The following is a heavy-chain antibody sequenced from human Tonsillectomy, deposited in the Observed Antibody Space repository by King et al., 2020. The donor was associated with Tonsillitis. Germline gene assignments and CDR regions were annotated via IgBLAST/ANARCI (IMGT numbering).Heavy chain of an antibody. J-gene: IGHJ4*02. CDR3: AKDPTSRAARPRFDS. V-gene: IGHV3-30*18. Sequence: VQLVESGGGVVRPGRSLRLSCAASRFTFSSYGMPWVRLAPGKGLEWVAVLSWDCSNPYFAYSVRGRFTLSRDNSKNNLNFKMNSLLADDTAVYFCAKDPTSRAARPRFDSWGQGTLVTVSS. CDR2: LSWDCSNP. D-gene: IGHD6-6*01. CDR1: RFTFSSYG.